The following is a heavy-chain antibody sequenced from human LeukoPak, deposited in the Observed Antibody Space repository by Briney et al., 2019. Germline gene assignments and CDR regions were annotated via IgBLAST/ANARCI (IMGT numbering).Heavy chain of an antibody. D-gene: IGHD3-16*02. CDR3: ARTYDYVWGSYRLDAFDI. Sequence: TLSLTCTVSGGSISSGGYYWSWVRQHPGEGLEWIGYIYYSGSTYYNPSLKSRVTISVDTSKNQFSLQLSSVTAADTAVYYCARTYDYVWGSYRLDAFDIWGQGTMVAVSS. CDR1: GGSISSGGYY. CDR2: IYYSGST. V-gene: IGHV4-31*03. J-gene: IGHJ3*02.